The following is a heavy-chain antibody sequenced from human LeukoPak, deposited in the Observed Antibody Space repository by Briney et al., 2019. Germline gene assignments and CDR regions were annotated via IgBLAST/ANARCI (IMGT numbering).Heavy chain of an antibody. D-gene: IGHD1-14*01. CDR3: ARSMWPEDY. CDR2: IIRDGSAK. Sequence: GGSLRLSCVGSGFNFGSYWVSWVRQAPGKGLEWVANIIRDGSAKYYLDSVEGRFTISRDNAKNSVWLQMDSLRVDDTAIYYCARSMWPEDYWGQGTLVRVSS. V-gene: IGHV3-7*01. CDR1: GFNFGSYW. J-gene: IGHJ4*02.